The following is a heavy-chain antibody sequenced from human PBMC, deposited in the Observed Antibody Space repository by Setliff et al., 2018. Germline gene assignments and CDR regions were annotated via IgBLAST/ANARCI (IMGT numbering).Heavy chain of an antibody. CDR3: ATDPNWTYYC. J-gene: IGHJ4*02. CDR2: IKQDGSEK. V-gene: IGHV3-7*01. CDR1: GFTFSIYW. D-gene: IGHD1-7*01. Sequence: GGSLRLSCEASGFTFSIYWMSWVRQAPGKGLEWVANIKQDGSEKYYVDSVKGRFTISRDNAKNSLYLQMNSLRAEDTAVYYCATDPNWTYYCWGQGTLVTVS.